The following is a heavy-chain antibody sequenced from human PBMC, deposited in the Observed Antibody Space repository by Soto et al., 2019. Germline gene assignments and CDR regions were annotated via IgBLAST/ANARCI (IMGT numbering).Heavy chain of an antibody. CDR3: ARQRTYYGSGSYYPYYFDY. CDR1: GGSISSSSYY. J-gene: IGHJ4*02. D-gene: IGHD3-10*01. CDR2: IYYSGST. Sequence: QLQLQESGPGLVKPSETLSLTCTVSGGSISSSSYYWGWIRQPPGKGLEWIGSIYYSGSTYYTPSLKSRVTISVDTSKNQFSLKLSSVTAADTAVYYCARQRTYYGSGSYYPYYFDYWGQGTLVTVSS. V-gene: IGHV4-39*01.